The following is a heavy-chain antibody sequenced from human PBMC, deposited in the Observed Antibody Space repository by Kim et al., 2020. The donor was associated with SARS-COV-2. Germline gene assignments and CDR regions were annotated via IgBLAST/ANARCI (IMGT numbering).Heavy chain of an antibody. J-gene: IGHJ1*01. CDR2: ISDTGGRR. Sequence: GGSLRLSCAASGFSFNNYAMNWVRQAPGKGLEWVSDISDTGGRRDYADSVKGRFSISRDNAKNTLYLQMNSLRAEDTAVYYCAKVTSGSSGRCEYFQFWGQGTLVTVSS. D-gene: IGHD6-19*01. V-gene: IGHV3-23*01. CDR1: GFSFNNYA. CDR3: AKVTSGSSGRCEYFQF.